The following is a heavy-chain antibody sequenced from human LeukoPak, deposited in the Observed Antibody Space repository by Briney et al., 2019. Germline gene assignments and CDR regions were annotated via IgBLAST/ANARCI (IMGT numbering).Heavy chain of an antibody. CDR3: ARQYYGSGSYSNYYYYYYMDV. J-gene: IGHJ6*03. CDR2: IYPGDSDT. V-gene: IGHV5-51*01. CDR1: GYSFTSYW. Sequence: GESLKISCKGSGYSFTSYWIGWVRQMPGKGLEWMGIIYPGDSDTRYSPSFQGQVTISADKSISTAYLQWSSLKASDTAMYYCARQYYGSGSYSNYYYYYYMDVWGKGTTVTVSS. D-gene: IGHD3-10*01.